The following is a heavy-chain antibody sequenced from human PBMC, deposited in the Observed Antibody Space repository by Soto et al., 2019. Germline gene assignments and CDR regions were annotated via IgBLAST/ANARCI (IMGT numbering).Heavy chain of an antibody. Sequence: EVPLVESGGGLVQPGGSLRLSCAASGFTFSSYSMNWVRQAPGKGLEWISYIFSSSSTIYYADSVKGRFTISRDNAKNSLYLQMNSLRSEDTSVYYWSRSWNYFDYWGQGTLVTVSS. V-gene: IGHV3-48*01. J-gene: IGHJ4*02. CDR1: GFTFSSYS. D-gene: IGHD3-3*01. CDR2: IFSSSSTI. CDR3: SRSWNYFDY.